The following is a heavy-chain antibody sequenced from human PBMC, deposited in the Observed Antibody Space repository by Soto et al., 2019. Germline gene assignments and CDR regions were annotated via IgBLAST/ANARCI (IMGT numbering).Heavy chain of an antibody. J-gene: IGHJ4*02. CDR1: GFTFSSYG. CDR2: IWYDGSNK. D-gene: IGHD3-16*01. CDR3: ARSLRGGDFDY. V-gene: IGHV3-33*01. Sequence: QVQLVESGGGVVQPGRSLRLSCAASGFTFSSYGMHWVRQAPGKGLEWVAVIWYDGSNKYYADSVKGRFTISRDNSKNTLYLQMNSRRAEDTAVYYCARSLRGGDFDYWGQGTLVTVSS.